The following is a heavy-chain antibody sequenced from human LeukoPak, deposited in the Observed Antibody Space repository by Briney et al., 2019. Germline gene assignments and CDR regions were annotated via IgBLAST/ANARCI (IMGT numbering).Heavy chain of an antibody. Sequence: KPSETLSLTCSVSGGSISSYYWSWIRQPPGKGLEWIGYIYYSGSTSYNPSLKSRVTISVDTSKNQFSLKLSSVTAADTAVYYCARDRILYYWGQGTLVTVSS. V-gene: IGHV4-59*01. J-gene: IGHJ4*02. CDR1: GGSISSYY. D-gene: IGHD3-3*02. CDR2: IYYSGST. CDR3: ARDRILYY.